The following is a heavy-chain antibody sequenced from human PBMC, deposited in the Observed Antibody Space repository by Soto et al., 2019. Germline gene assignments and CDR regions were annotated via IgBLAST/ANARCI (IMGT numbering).Heavy chain of an antibody. D-gene: IGHD6-19*01. Sequence: GGSLRLSCAASGFTFSTHTMNWVRQAPGKGLEWVSSITSSRDMFYADSVKGRFTISRDNAKNSLYLQMNSLRAEDTAVYYCAKNPREHWLTLFAYWGQGTLVTVSS. V-gene: IGHV3-21*01. CDR1: GFTFSTHT. CDR2: ITSSRDM. CDR3: AKNPREHWLTLFAY. J-gene: IGHJ4*02.